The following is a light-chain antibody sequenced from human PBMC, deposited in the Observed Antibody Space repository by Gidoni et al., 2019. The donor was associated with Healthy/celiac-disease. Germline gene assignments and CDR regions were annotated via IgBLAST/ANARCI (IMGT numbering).Light chain of an antibody. CDR1: QSLVYSDGNTY. CDR2: KVS. CDR3: MQGTHWPVT. J-gene: IGKJ5*01. Sequence: VVMTQSPLSLPVTLGQPASISCRSSQSLVYSDGNTYLNLFQQRPGQSPRRLIYKVSNRDSGVPDRCSGSGSGTDFTLKISRVAAEDVGVYYCMQGTHWPVTFGQGTRLEIK. V-gene: IGKV2-30*01.